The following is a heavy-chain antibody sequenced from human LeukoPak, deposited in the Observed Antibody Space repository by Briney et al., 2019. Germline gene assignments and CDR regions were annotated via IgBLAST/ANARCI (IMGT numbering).Heavy chain of an antibody. V-gene: IGHV3-48*03. CDR2: ISSSGSTI. CDR3: AKVTYGSGTYGAFDS. CDR1: GFTFSSYE. D-gene: IGHD3-10*01. Sequence: GSLRLPCAASGFTFSSYEMNWVGQAPGKGLEWVSYISSSGSTIYYADSVKGRFTISRDNSKDTLYLQMNSLRPEGTAVYYCAKVTYGSGTYGAFDSWGQGTLVTVSS. J-gene: IGHJ4*02.